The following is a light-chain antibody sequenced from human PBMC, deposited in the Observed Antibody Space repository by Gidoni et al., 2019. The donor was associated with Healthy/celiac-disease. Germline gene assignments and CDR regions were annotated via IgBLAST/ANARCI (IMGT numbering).Light chain of an antibody. V-gene: IGLV3-1*01. Sequence: SYELTQPPSVSVSPGQTAIITCSGDKLGDKYASWYQQKPGQSPVLVIYQDSKRPSGIPERFSGSNSGNTATLTISGTQAMDEADYYCQAWNSSPIFGGGTKLTVL. CDR1: KLGDKY. J-gene: IGLJ2*01. CDR2: QDS. CDR3: QAWNSSPI.